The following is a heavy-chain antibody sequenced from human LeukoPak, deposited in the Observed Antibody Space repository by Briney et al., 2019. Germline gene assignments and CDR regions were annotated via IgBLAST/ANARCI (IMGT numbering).Heavy chain of an antibody. Sequence: GGSLRLSCVASGFTFSSHWMSWSRQAPGKGLEWVANIKQDGSEKYYVDSVKGRFTISRDNAKNSLYLQMNTLRPEDTAVYYCARERQNKDFWSGGDYWGQGTLVTVSS. CDR2: IKQDGSEK. CDR1: GFTFSSHW. D-gene: IGHD3-3*01. CDR3: ARERQNKDFWSGGDY. V-gene: IGHV3-7*01. J-gene: IGHJ4*02.